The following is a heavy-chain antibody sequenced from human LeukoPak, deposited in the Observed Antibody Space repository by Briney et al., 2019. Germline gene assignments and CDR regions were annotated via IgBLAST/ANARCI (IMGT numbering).Heavy chain of an antibody. CDR2: INWNGGST. J-gene: IGHJ4*02. D-gene: IGHD3-22*01. V-gene: IGHV3-20*03. CDR3: ARFGYDSSGYRPK. Sequence: GGSLRLSFAASGFTFDDYGTSWVRQAPGKGLEWVSGINWNGGSTGYADSVKGRFTISRDNAKNSLYLQMNSLRAEDTALYYCARFGYDSSGYRPKWGQGTLVTVSS. CDR1: GFTFDDYG.